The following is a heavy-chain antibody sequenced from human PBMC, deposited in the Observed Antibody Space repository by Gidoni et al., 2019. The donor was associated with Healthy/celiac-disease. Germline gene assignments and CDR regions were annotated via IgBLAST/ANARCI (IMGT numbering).Heavy chain of an antibody. CDR2: ISWNSGSI. D-gene: IGHD5-18*01. Sequence: EVQLVESGGGLVQPGRSLRLSCAASGFTFDDYAMHWVRKAPGKGLEWVSGISWNSGSIGYADSVKGRFTISRDNAKNALYLQMNSLRAEDTALYYCAKVGGYGDMGYYFDYWGQGTLVTVSS. V-gene: IGHV3-9*01. J-gene: IGHJ4*02. CDR3: AKVGGYGDMGYYFDY. CDR1: GFTFDDYA.